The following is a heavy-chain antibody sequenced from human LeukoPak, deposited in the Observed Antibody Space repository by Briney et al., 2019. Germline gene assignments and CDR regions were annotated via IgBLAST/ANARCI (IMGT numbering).Heavy chain of an antibody. V-gene: IGHV1-2*02. CDR1: GYSFTDYY. CDR2: INPNSGGT. CDR3: ARADRLHGGPYLIGP. Sequence: ASVKVSCKTSGYSFTDYYMHWVRQAPGQGLEWMGWINPNSGGTSAAQRFQGRVTMTRDTSITTVYMEVSWLTSDDTAIYYCARADRLHGGPYLIGPWGQGTLVTVSS. D-gene: IGHD2-21*01. J-gene: IGHJ5*02.